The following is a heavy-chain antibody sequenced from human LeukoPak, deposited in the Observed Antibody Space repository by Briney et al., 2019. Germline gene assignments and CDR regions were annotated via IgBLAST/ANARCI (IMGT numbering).Heavy chain of an antibody. J-gene: IGHJ4*02. CDR2: IIPIFGTA. D-gene: IGHD3-22*01. V-gene: IGHV1-69*13. CDR1: GGTFSSYA. Sequence: SVKVSCKASGGTFSSYAISWVRQAPGQGLEWMGGIIPIFGTANYAQKFQGRVTITADESTSTAYMGLSSLRSEDTAVYYCARGLNYYDSSGYFDYWGQGTLVTVSS. CDR3: ARGLNYYDSSGYFDY.